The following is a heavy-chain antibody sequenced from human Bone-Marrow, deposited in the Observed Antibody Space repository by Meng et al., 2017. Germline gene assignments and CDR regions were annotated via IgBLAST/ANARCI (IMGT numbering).Heavy chain of an antibody. V-gene: IGHV1-2*06. CDR2: IDPKSGDT. CDR3: VRDEDISAAGKLFGDY. D-gene: IGHD6-13*01. J-gene: IGHJ4*02. CDR1: GYNFPDYW. Sequence: ASVKVSCKPSGYNFPDYWLHWVRRAPGQGLEWMGRIDPKSGDTHYAQSFQGRVNMTGETSISTAYMELRGKGSDDTAMYYCVRDEDISAAGKLFGDYWGQGTLVTVSS.